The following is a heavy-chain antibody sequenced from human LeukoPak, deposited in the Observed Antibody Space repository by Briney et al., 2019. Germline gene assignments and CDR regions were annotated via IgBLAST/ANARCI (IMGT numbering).Heavy chain of an antibody. CDR2: IKTDGTSP. CDR1: GFTFSNYW. J-gene: IGHJ4*02. Sequence: PGGSLRLSCAASGFTFSNYWMHWVRQAPGKGLMWVARIKTDGTSPSYVDSVKGRFTISRDNAKNSLYLQMDSLRVEDAAVYYCARDGPDSSSSDFDYWGQGTLVTVSS. V-gene: IGHV3-74*01. D-gene: IGHD6-6*01. CDR3: ARDGPDSSSSDFDY.